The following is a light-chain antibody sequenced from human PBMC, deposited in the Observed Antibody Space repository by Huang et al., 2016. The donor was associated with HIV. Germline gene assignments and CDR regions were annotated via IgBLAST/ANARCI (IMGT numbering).Light chain of an antibody. CDR1: QSLLYRSNNKNY. Sequence: DIVMTQSPDSLAVSLGGRAAINCKSTQSLLYRSNNKNYLSWYQQKPGQPPKLRIYWAATRESGAPDRFSGSGSGTDFTLTISSLQAADVAVYYCQQYYNTPFTFGPGTKVDIK. V-gene: IGKV4-1*01. CDR2: WAA. J-gene: IGKJ3*01. CDR3: QQYYNTPFT.